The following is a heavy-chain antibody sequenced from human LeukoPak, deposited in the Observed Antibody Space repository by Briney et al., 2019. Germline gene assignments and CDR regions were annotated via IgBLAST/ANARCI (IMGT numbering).Heavy chain of an antibody. J-gene: IGHJ4*02. CDR3: ARDGMTYGRHFDY. CDR1: GFTFSSYS. Sequence: GGSLRLSCAAPGFTFSSYSMNWVRQAPGKGLEWVSSISSSSSYIYYADSVKGRFTISRDNAENSLYLQMNSLRTDDTAVYYCARDGMTYGRHFDYWGQGTLVTVSS. V-gene: IGHV3-21*01. D-gene: IGHD3-10*01. CDR2: ISSSSSYI.